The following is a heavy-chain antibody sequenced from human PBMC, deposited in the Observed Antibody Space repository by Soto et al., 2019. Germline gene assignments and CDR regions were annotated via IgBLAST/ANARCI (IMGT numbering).Heavy chain of an antibody. J-gene: IGHJ6*02. D-gene: IGHD1-26*01. CDR2: IYSGGST. CDR3: AGRVGATNYGMDV. Sequence: GGSLRLSCAASEFTVSSNYMNRVRQAPGKGLECVSTIYSGGSTYYADSVKGRFTISRDNSKNTLYLQMNNLRAEDTAVYYCAGRVGATNYGMDVWGQGTTVTVSS. V-gene: IGHV3-53*01. CDR1: EFTVSSNY.